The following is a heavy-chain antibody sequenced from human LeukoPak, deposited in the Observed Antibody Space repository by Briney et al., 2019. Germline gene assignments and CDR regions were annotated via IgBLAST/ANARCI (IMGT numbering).Heavy chain of an antibody. D-gene: IGHD2-2*01. CDR1: GFTFSSYS. V-gene: IGHV3-21*06. Sequence: AGGSLRLSCAASGFTFSSYSMNWVRQAPGKGLEWVSSISGTSDYIYYADSVKGRFTISRDNGQNSLYLQMNSLRAEDTAVYYCARREPQGCSGTSCFAGPVGHWGQGTLVTVSS. CDR3: ARREPQGCSGTSCFAGPVGH. CDR2: ISGTSDYI. J-gene: IGHJ4*02.